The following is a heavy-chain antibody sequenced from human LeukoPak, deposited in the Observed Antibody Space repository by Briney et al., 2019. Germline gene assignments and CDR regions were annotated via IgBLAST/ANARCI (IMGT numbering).Heavy chain of an antibody. Sequence: SVKVSCKASGYTFTNYYMHWVRQAPGQGLEWMGGIIPIFGTSNHPPKFPGNVPIPPDQSTSTAFLELSSLRSEDTAVYYCAREARIAAAGTGDYWGQGTLVTVSS. CDR2: IIPIFGTS. V-gene: IGHV1-69*13. D-gene: IGHD6-13*01. CDR1: GYTFTNYY. CDR3: AREARIAAAGTGDY. J-gene: IGHJ4*02.